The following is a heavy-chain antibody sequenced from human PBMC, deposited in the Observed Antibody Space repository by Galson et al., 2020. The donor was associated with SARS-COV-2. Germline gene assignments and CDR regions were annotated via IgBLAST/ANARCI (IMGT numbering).Heavy chain of an antibody. V-gene: IGHV4-39*07. D-gene: IGHD6-13*01. CDR2: VYYSGST. CDR3: ARGRSTSWRPFYFDY. J-gene: IGHJ4*02. Sequence: SETLSLTCSVSGDSISSHRSYWGWIRQPPGKGLDWIGSVYYSGSTYYHPSLETRLTISVDTSRDQFSLKLRSVTAADTAVYFCARGRSTSWRPFYFDYWGQGTLVTVSS. CDR1: GDSISSHRSY.